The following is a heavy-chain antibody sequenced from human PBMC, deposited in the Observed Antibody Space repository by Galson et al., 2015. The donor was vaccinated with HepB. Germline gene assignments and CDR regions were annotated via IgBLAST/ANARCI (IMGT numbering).Heavy chain of an antibody. Sequence: FTFSLYSMNWVRQAPGKGLEWVSYISTSSGYIYYADAVKGRFTISRDNAKNSLYLQMNSLTAEDTAVYFCARFMSGYSSSWLDYWGQGTLVTVSS. V-gene: IGHV3-21*01. D-gene: IGHD6-13*01. CDR1: FTFSLYS. CDR2: ISTSSGYI. J-gene: IGHJ4*02. CDR3: ARFMSGYSSSWLDY.